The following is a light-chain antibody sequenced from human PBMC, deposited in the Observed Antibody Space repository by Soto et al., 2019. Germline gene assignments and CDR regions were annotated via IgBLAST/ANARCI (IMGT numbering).Light chain of an antibody. J-gene: IGKJ4*02. CDR2: LGS. Sequence: IVMTQSPLSLPVTPGEPASISCRSSQSLLHRNGYNYLAWYLQKPGQSPQLLIYLGSNRASGAPGRFSGRGAGKVSTLKISRVDDEDVGVYYYMQPIKTPLTFGGGTKVEIK. CDR1: QSLLHRNGYNY. V-gene: IGKV2-28*01. CDR3: MQPIKTPLT.